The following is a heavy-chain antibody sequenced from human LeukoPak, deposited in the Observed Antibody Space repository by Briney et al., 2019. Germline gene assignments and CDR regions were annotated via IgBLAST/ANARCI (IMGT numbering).Heavy chain of an antibody. Sequence: SETLSLTCTVSGGSISSYYWSWIRQPPGKGLEYIGYFYYSGSINYNPSLKSRVTISVDTSKNQFSLKLSSVTAADTALYYCARSSSYFDYWGQGTLVTVSS. V-gene: IGHV4-59*01. J-gene: IGHJ4*02. CDR2: FYYSGSI. CDR1: GGSISSYY. CDR3: ARSSSYFDY. D-gene: IGHD6-13*01.